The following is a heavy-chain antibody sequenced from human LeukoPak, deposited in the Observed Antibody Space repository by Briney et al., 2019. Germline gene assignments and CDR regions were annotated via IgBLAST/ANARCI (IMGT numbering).Heavy chain of an antibody. CDR1: GFTFSTYG. Sequence: GGSLRLSCAASGFTFSTYGMYWVRQAPGKGLEWVAVVWYDGNKKYYADSVKGRFTISRDNAKNTLYLQMNSLRAEDTAVYYCARVESYFDWLLYAFDIWGQGTMVTVSS. CDR2: VWYDGNKK. V-gene: IGHV3-33*07. J-gene: IGHJ3*02. CDR3: ARVESYFDWLLYAFDI. D-gene: IGHD3-9*01.